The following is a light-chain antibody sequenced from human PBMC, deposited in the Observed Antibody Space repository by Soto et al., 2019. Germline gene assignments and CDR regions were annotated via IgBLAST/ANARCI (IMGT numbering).Light chain of an antibody. CDR1: QGISNF. CDR3: QKYISAPSLT. Sequence: DIQMTQSPSSLSASVGDRVTITCRASQGISNFLAWYQQKPGKVPTLLIYAASTLQSGVPSRFSGSGSGTAFTLTISSLQPEDVATYYCQKYISAPSLTFGGGTRVEIK. V-gene: IGKV1-27*01. CDR2: AAS. J-gene: IGKJ4*01.